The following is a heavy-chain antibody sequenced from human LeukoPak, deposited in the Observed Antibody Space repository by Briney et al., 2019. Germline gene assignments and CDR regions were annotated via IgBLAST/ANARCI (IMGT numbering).Heavy chain of an antibody. CDR2: ISGSGGST. D-gene: IGHD3-3*01. V-gene: IGHV3-23*01. CDR3: AKDPYDFWSGYYPNWFAP. Sequence: GGSLRLSCAASGFTFSSYAMSWVRQAPGKGLEWVSAISGSGGSTYYADSVKGRFTISRDNSKNTLYLQRTSLRAEDTAVYYCAKDPYDFWSGYYPNWFAPWGQGTLVTVSS. CDR1: GFTFSSYA. J-gene: IGHJ5*02.